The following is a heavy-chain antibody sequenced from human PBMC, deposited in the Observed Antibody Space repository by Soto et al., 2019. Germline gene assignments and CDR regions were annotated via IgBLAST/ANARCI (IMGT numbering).Heavy chain of an antibody. CDR2: IYHSGST. CDR3: ARYSSSWYAFDY. V-gene: IGHV4-4*02. D-gene: IGHD6-13*01. J-gene: IGHJ4*02. CDR1: GGSISSSNW. Sequence: QVQLQESGPGLVKPSGTLSLTCAVSGGSISSSNWWSWVRQPPGKGLEWIGEIYHSGSTNYNPSLKVRVTISVDKSKNQFSLKLSAVTAADTAVYYCARYSSSWYAFDYWGQGTLVTVSS.